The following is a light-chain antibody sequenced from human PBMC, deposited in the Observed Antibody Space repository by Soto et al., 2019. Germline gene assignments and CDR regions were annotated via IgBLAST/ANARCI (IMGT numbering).Light chain of an antibody. Sequence: EIVLTQSPASLCLSPGERATVSCRASQSVSSYLAWYQQKPGQAPRLLIYDASNRATGIPARFSGSGSGTDFTLTISSLEPEDFAVYYCQQRTPITFGQGTRLEIK. CDR3: QQRTPIT. CDR2: DAS. V-gene: IGKV3-11*01. J-gene: IGKJ5*01. CDR1: QSVSSY.